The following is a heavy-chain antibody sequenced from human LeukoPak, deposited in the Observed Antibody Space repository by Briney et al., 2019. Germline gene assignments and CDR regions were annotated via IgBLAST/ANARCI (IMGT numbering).Heavy chain of an antibody. CDR3: ARERQLYY. J-gene: IGHJ4*02. CDR2: IKQDGSEK. D-gene: IGHD5-18*01. V-gene: IGHV3-7*04. Sequence: PGGALRLSCEASGFTFSNYWMTWVRQAPGKGLEWVANIKQDGSEKYYVDSVKGRFTISRDNAKNSLYLQMNSLRSEDTAVYYCARERQLYYWGQGTLVTVSS. CDR1: GFTFSNYW.